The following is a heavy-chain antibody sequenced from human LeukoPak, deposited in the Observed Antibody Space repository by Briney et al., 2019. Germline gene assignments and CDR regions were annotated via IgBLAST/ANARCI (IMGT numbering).Heavy chain of an antibody. Sequence: GGSLRLSCAASGFTFSSYAMHWVRQAPGKGLEWVAVISYDGSNKYYADSVKGRFTISRDNSKNTLYLQMNSLRAEDTAVYYCARDLGISGGWYLDYWGQGTLVTVSS. CDR2: ISYDGSNK. J-gene: IGHJ4*02. CDR1: GFTFSSYA. CDR3: ARDLGISGGWYLDY. D-gene: IGHD6-19*01. V-gene: IGHV3-30-3*01.